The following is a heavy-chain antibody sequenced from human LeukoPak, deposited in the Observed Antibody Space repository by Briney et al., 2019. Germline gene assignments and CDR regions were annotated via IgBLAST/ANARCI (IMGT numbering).Heavy chain of an antibody. Sequence: SETLSLTCTVSGGSISSYYWSWIRQPPGKGLEWIGYIYYSGGTNYNPSLKSRVTISVDTSKNQLSLKLSFVTAADTAVYYCARHRGRDYYDSTGYYDAFDIWGQGQWSPSLQ. D-gene: IGHD3-22*01. V-gene: IGHV4-59*01. J-gene: IGHJ3*02. CDR2: IYYSGGT. CDR3: ARHRGRDYYDSTGYYDAFDI. CDR1: GGSISSYY.